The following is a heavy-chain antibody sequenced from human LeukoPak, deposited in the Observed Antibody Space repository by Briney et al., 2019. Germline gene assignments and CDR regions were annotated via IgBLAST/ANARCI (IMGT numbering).Heavy chain of an antibody. D-gene: IGHD5-12*01. CDR2: IRYDGSNK. J-gene: IGHJ3*02. CDR1: GFTFSSYG. Sequence: GGSLRLSCAASGFTFSSYGMHWVRQAPGKGLEWVAFIRYDGSNKYYADSVKGRFTISRDNSKNTLYLQMNSLRAEDTAVYYCARESGYSGYDSAFDIWGQGTMVTVSS. CDR3: ARESGYSGYDSAFDI. V-gene: IGHV3-30*02.